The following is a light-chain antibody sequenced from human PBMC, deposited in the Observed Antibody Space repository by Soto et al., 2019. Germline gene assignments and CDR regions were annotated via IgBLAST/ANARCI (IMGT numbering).Light chain of an antibody. Sequence: DIQMTQSPSSLSASVGDRVTITCQASQDITDYLHWYQQKPGKAPRLLIYDASNLETGVPSRFSGSGSGTDFSVTISSLQPEDNATYYCQQSEALVLSFGGGTKVEIK. CDR3: QQSEALVLS. J-gene: IGKJ4*01. CDR2: DAS. CDR1: QDITDY. V-gene: IGKV1-33*01.